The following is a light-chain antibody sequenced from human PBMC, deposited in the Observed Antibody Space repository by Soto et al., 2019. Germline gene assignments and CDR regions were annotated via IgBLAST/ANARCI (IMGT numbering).Light chain of an antibody. Sequence: QSVLTQPPSASGTLGQTVTISCSGSSSHIGSAYIYWYQYLPGTAPKLLIYRNNQRPSGVPDRFSGSKSGTSASLAITGLQADDEAYYYCQSYDTSLRGATWVFGGGTKLTVL. CDR1: SSHIGSAY. CDR3: QSYDTSLRGATWV. J-gene: IGLJ3*02. CDR2: RNN. V-gene: IGLV1-47*01.